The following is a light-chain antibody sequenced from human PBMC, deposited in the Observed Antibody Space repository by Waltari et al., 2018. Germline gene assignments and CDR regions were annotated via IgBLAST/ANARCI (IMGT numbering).Light chain of an antibody. CDR3: QQYNNWPRT. V-gene: IGKV3-15*01. CDR2: GAS. Sequence: EIVMTQSPATLSVSPGERATLPCRASQSVSSNLAWYQQKPGQAPRLLISGASTRATGIPLRFSGSGSGTEFTLTISSLQSEDFAVYYCQQYNNWPRTFGQGTKVEIK. J-gene: IGKJ1*01. CDR1: QSVSSN.